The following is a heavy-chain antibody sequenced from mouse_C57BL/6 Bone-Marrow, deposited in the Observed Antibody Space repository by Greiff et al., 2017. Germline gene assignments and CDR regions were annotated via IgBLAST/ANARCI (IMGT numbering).Heavy chain of an antibody. J-gene: IGHJ1*03. D-gene: IGHD1-1*02. Sequence: QVQLQQPGAELVKPGASVKLSCKASGYTFTSYWMHWVKQRPGRGLEWIGRIDPNSGGTKYNEKFKSKATLTVDKPSSTAYMQLSSLTSEDSAVYYCAKQRDEGGPGWYFDVWGTGTTVTVSS. V-gene: IGHV1-72*01. CDR2: IDPNSGGT. CDR1: GYTFTSYW. CDR3: AKQRDEGGPGWYFDV.